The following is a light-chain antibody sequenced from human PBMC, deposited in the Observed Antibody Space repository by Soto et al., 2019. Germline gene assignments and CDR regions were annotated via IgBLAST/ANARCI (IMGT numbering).Light chain of an antibody. CDR3: QQRSSWPAT. V-gene: IGKV3-11*01. Sequence: EISLTQSPATRPLSRGERATLSCRASQRVQISSTCYQQKPGQAPRSLIHDAYYRATGVPARFSASGSGTDFTLTISSIEPDDFAVYYGQQRSSWPATFGPGTKVHIK. CDR1: QRVQIS. J-gene: IGKJ3*01. CDR2: DAY.